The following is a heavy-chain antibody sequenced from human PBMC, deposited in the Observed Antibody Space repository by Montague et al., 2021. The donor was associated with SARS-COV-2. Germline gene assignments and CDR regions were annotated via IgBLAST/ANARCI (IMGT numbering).Heavy chain of an antibody. Sequence: SETLSLTCTVSNDSISNYSYWCLIQPPRREVLGFIGIINRSTSAYYNPSLRSLVTISVDTSKNQFSLQMTSVTAADTAVYYCAENHNYYYSDGMDVWGQGIMVTVSS. D-gene: IGHD1-14*01. V-gene: IGHV4-38-2*02. CDR2: INRSTSA. CDR1: NDSISNYSY. J-gene: IGHJ6*02. CDR3: AENHNYYYSDGMDV.